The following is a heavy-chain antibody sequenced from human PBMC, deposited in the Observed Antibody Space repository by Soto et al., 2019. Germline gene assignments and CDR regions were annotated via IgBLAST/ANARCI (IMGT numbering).Heavy chain of an antibody. V-gene: IGHV3-23*01. CDR2: VVGGGGST. CDR1: GFTFSTYA. D-gene: IGHD1-26*01. CDR3: AKDYEYSGSPGPFDY. Sequence: LRLSCGDSGFTFSTYAMSWVRQAPGKGLEWVSAVVGGGGSTYYADSVKGRFTISRDNSKNTLYLQMNSLRAEDTAVYYCAKDYEYSGSPGPFDYWGQGTLVTVSS. J-gene: IGHJ4*02.